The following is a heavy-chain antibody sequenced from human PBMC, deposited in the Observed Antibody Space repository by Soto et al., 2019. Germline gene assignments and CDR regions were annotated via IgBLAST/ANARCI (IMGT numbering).Heavy chain of an antibody. CDR3: VKHAEYQLVSWFDP. D-gene: IGHD6-6*01. Sequence: EVQLLESGGGLVQPGGSLRLSCAASGYSFSTYAMSWVRQAPGKGLEWVSGISAGGGSPFIADSVKGRFIISRDNAKDTLYLQMNSLTGEDTAIYYCVKHAEYQLVSWFDPWGQGTLVPVSS. J-gene: IGHJ5*02. CDR1: GYSFSTYA. V-gene: IGHV3-23*01. CDR2: ISAGGGSP.